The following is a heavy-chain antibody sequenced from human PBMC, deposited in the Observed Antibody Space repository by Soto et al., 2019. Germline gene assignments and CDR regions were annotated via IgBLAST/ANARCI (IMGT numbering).Heavy chain of an antibody. J-gene: IGHJ4*02. CDR1: GGSFSNSF. CDR2: FIHSGST. Sequence: SETLSLTCAVYGGSFSNSFWTWIRQPPGKGLEWIGEFIHSGSTNYNPSLKSRVTISEDTSKNHFSLKLSSVTAADTAMYYCARGSYSSAGLDYWAQGPLVTVSS. D-gene: IGHD6-19*01. CDR3: ARGSYSSAGLDY. V-gene: IGHV4-34*01.